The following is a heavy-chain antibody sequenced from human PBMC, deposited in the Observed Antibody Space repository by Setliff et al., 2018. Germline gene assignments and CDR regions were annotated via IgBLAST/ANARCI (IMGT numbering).Heavy chain of an antibody. CDR2: LNPRSGAR. CDR1: GYTFTDHS. CDR3: ARDPLPKHYDVVTGYYSAPNYYYMDV. J-gene: IGHJ6*03. V-gene: IGHV1-2*02. D-gene: IGHD3-9*01. Sequence: GASVKVSCKASGYTFTDHSVHWVRQAPGQGPQWLGGLNPRSGARGYAQKFQGRLTLTRDTSINTAYLELITLRSDDTALYYCARDPLPKHYDVVTGYYSAPNYYYMDVWGKGTTVTVSS.